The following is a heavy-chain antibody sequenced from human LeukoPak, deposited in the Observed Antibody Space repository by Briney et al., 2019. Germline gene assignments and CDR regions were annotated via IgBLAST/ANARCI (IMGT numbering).Heavy chain of an antibody. CDR1: GFTFSSYA. CDR3: ARGGGRYSVDY. V-gene: IGHV3-64*01. CDR2: ISSNGGST. Sequence: QPGGSLRLFCAASGFTFSSYAMHWVRQAPGKGLEYVSAISSNGGSTYYANSVKGRFTISRDNSKNTLYLQMGSLRAEDTAVYYCARGGGRYSVDYWGQGTLVIVSS. J-gene: IGHJ4*02. D-gene: IGHD1-26*01.